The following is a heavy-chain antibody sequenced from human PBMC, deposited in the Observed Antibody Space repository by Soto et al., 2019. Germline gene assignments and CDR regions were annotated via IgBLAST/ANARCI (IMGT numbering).Heavy chain of an antibody. CDR2: IYYTGTT. J-gene: IGHJ4*02. D-gene: IGHD3-22*01. CDR3: ARLGGYYQAFDS. V-gene: IGHV4-59*08. CDR1: VGSIRDYY. Sequence: SQTLSLTCTVSVGSIRDYYWGWIRQSPGKGLEWIGYIYYTGTTKYNPSLKSRVTISVDSSKNQFSLKLDSVTAADTAVYYCARLGGYYQAFDSWGQGTLVTVS.